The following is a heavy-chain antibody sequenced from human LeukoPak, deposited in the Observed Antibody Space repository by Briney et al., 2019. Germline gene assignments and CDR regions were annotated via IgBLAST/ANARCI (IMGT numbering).Heavy chain of an antibody. Sequence: PGGSLRLSCAASGFTSSPYGMSWVRQAPGKGLEWLAFIRYDGSNKYYADSVKGRFTISRDNAKNSLYLQMNSLRAEDTAVYYCARAYEKGKTVAGNEPVLYYYYYMDVWGKGTTVTVSS. CDR3: ARAYEKGKTVAGNEPVLYYYYYMDV. D-gene: IGHD6-19*01. CDR1: GFTSSPYG. CDR2: IRYDGSNK. V-gene: IGHV3-30*02. J-gene: IGHJ6*03.